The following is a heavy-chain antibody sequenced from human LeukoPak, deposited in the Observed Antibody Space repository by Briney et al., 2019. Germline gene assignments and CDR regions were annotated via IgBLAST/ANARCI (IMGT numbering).Heavy chain of an antibody. Sequence: GGSLRLSCAASGFTFSSYSMNWVRQAPGKGLEWVSYISSSSTIYYADSVKGRFTISRDNAKNSLYLQMNSLRAEDTAVYYCARVGYYGPWGQGTLVTVSS. CDR2: ISSSSTI. V-gene: IGHV3-48*04. D-gene: IGHD3-10*01. CDR3: ARVGYYGP. CDR1: GFTFSSYS. J-gene: IGHJ5*02.